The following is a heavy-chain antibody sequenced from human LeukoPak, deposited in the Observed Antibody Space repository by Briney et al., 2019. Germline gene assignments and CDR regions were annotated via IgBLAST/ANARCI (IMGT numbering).Heavy chain of an antibody. V-gene: IGHV3-7*01. D-gene: IGHD5-24*01. CDR2: INEDGSEK. CDR3: ARDFTPLIQFWPRSLDYNYGMDV. J-gene: IGHJ6*02. CDR1: GSTFSSYG. Sequence: GGSLRLSCAASGSTFSSYGMNWVRQAPGKGLEWVANINEDGSEKYYADFVKDRFTISRDNANNSLYLQMNSLRAEDTAVYYCARDFTPLIQFWPRSLDYNYGMDVWGQGTTVTVSS.